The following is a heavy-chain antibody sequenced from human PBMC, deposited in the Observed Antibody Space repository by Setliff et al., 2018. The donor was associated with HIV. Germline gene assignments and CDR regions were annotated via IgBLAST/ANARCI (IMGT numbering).Heavy chain of an antibody. D-gene: IGHD3-3*02. CDR3: VRHISPVDAFDV. CDR1: GGSISSNNYY. Sequence: SETLSLTCTVSGGSISSNNYYWGWIRQPPGKGLEWIGSVYFTGDAYYNPSLKSRVTLSVDTSKNLFSLELRSVTAADTAVYYCVRHISPVDAFDVWGQGTMVTVSS. J-gene: IGHJ3*01. V-gene: IGHV4-39*01. CDR2: VYFTGDA.